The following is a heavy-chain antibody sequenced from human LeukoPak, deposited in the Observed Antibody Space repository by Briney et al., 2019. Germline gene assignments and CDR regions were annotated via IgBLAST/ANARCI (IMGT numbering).Heavy chain of an antibody. D-gene: IGHD4-11*01. CDR2: IYYSGST. Sequence: SETLSLTCAVSGGSMTNYYWAWIRQPPGKGLEWIGYIYYSGSTNYNSSLKSRLTISVDTSKNQFSLRLSSVTAADTAVYYCARLRGNYFPDYWGQGTLVTVSS. CDR3: ARLRGNYFPDY. V-gene: IGHV4-59*01. J-gene: IGHJ4*02. CDR1: GGSMTNYY.